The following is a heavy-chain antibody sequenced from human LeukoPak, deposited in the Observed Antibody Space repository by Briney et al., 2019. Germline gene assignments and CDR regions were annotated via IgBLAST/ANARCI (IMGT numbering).Heavy chain of an antibody. J-gene: IGHJ4*02. CDR2: ISWNSGSI. V-gene: IGHV3-9*01. CDR3: AKDNRRHYTSGPNPDSLH. D-gene: IGHD6-19*01. Sequence: GGSLRLSCAASGNYWMHWVRQPPGKGLEWVSGISWNSGSIDYADSVKGRFTISRDNAKNSLYLQMNSLRVEDTAFYYCAKDNRRHYTSGPNPDSLHWGQGALVTVSS. CDR1: GNYW.